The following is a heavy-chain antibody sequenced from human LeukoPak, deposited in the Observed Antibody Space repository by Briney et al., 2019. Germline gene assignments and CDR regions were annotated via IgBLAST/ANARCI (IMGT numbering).Heavy chain of an antibody. J-gene: IGHJ6*03. CDR3: AKEGGGYDILTGYTYYYYYYMDV. D-gene: IGHD3-9*01. V-gene: IGHV3-23*01. CDR1: GFTFSSYA. CDR2: ISGSGGST. Sequence: GGSLRLSCAASGFTFSSYAMSWVRQAPGKGLEWVSAISGSGGSTYYADSVKGRFTISRDNSKNTLYLQMNSLRAEDTAVYYCAKEGGGYDILTGYTYYYYYYMDVWGKGTTVTVSS.